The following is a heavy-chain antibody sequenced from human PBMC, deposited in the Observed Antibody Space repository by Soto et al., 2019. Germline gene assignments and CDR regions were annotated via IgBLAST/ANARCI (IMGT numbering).Heavy chain of an antibody. J-gene: IGHJ6*02. V-gene: IGHV4-4*02. D-gene: IGHD2-2*01. CDR1: GGSISSSNW. CDR2: IYHSART. Sequence: SETLSLTSAVSGGSISSSNWWSWVRQPPGKGLEWIGEIYHSARTNYNPSLKSRVTISVDKSKNQFSLKLSSVTAADTAVYYCARDRYCSSTSCYVYYGMDVWGQGTTVTVSS. CDR3: ARDRYCSSTSCYVYYGMDV.